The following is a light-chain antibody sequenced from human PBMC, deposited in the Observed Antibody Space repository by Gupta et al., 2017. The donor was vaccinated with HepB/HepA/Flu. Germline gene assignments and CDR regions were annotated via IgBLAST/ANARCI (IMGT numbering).Light chain of an antibody. CDR1: QSVSSY. V-gene: IGKV3D-20*01. J-gene: IGKJ5*01. Sequence: EIVLTQSPATLSLSPGERATLSCGASQSVSSYLAWYQQKPGRAPRLLIYDASSRATGIPDRFSGSGSGTDFTLTISRLEPEDFAVYYCQQYGSSPSITFGQGTRLEIK. CDR2: DAS. CDR3: QQYGSSPSIT.